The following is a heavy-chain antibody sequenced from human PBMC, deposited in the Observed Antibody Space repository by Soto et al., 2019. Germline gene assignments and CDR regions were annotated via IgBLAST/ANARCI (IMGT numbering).Heavy chain of an antibody. CDR3: AKGGRQWLVTSDFNY. J-gene: IGHJ4*02. D-gene: IGHD6-19*01. CDR1: GFTFSDYA. V-gene: IGHV3-30*18. CDR2: VSHDGRNT. Sequence: VQLVESGGGVVQPGRSLRLSCAASGFTFSDYAMHWVRQAPGKGLAWVAVVSHDGRNTHYADSVKGRFTISRDSSKNTVSLEMTSLRAADTAVYYCAKGGRQWLVTSDFNYWGQGALLTVSS.